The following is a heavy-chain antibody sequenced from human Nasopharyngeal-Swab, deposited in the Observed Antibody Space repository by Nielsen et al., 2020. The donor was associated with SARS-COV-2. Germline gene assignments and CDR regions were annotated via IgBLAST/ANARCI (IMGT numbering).Heavy chain of an antibody. V-gene: IGHV3-23*01. CDR3: AKGQGADWYFDL. Sequence: GSLKLSCAASGFTFSCYPINWVPQAPGKGLEWVSGITVIGRSPYYADSVKGRFTLSRDNSKNTLYLQMNSLRAEDTAVYYCAKGQGADWYFDLWCRGTLVTVSS. CDR1: GFTFSCYP. CDR2: ITVIGRSP. J-gene: IGHJ2*01.